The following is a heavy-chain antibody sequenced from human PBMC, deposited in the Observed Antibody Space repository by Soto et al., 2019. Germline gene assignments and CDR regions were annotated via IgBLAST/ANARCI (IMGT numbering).Heavy chain of an antibody. V-gene: IGHV4-39*01. CDR2: IYYSGST. J-gene: IGHJ4*02. CDR3: ARQGANCSGATCYLAY. CDR1: GGSISSSTYY. D-gene: IGHD2-15*01. Sequence: QLQLQESGPGLVKPSETLSLTCTVSGGSISSSTYYWGWIRQPPGKGLEWIGSIYYSGSTYYNPSLKRRVPRSVDTSKHQFSLKLSSVTAADTAVYYCARQGANCSGATCYLAYWGQGTLVTVSS.